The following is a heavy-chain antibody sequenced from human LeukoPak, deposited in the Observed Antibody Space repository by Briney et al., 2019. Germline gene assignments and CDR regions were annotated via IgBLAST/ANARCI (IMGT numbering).Heavy chain of an antibody. CDR2: IYPGDSDT. CDR1: GYSFTSYW. D-gene: IGHD3-22*01. V-gene: IGHV5-51*01. J-gene: IGHJ4*02. Sequence: GESLKISRKGSGYSFTSYWIGWVRQMPGKGLEWMGIIYPGDSDTRYSPSFQGQVTISADKSISTAYLQWSSLKASDTAMYYCARWGHYDSSGYYPNLDYWGQGTLVTVSS. CDR3: ARWGHYDSSGYYPNLDY.